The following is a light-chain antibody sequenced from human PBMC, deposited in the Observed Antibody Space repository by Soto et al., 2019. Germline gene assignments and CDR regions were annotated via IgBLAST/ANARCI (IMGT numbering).Light chain of an antibody. Sequence: DVQMTQSPSSLSPSVGDRVTMTCRASQDMSIYLNWYQQKSGKAPKLLIYAASSLQSGVPSRFSGSGSGTELTLTTSSLQAEDLETYYCQQSYSAPYIFAQGPKLEIK. CDR1: QDMSIY. V-gene: IGKV1-39*01. J-gene: IGKJ2*01. CDR2: AAS. CDR3: QQSYSAPYI.